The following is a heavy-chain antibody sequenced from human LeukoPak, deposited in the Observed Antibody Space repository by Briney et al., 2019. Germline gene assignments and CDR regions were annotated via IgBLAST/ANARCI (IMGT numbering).Heavy chain of an antibody. CDR2: ISYTGST. V-gene: IGHV4-39*01. Sequence: KPSETLSLPCTVSGGSISSSSSYWGWIRQPPGKGLEWIGSISYTGSTYYNPSLKSRVTISVDTSKNQFSLKLSSVTAADTAVYYCARVLAAAAHFDYWGQGTLVTASS. CDR3: ARVLAAAAHFDY. J-gene: IGHJ4*02. D-gene: IGHD6-13*01. CDR1: GGSISSSSSY.